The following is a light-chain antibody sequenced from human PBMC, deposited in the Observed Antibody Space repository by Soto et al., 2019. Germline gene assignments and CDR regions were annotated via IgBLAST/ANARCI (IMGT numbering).Light chain of an antibody. Sequence: SPDSPPSLLRERVTINCKSSQSVLYSSNNRNYLAWFQQKPGQPPKLLMYWASTRESGVPDRFSGSGSGTDFTLTISGLQAEDVAVYYCQQYYNTPLTFGGGTKVDIK. CDR3: QQYYNTPLT. J-gene: IGKJ4*01. V-gene: IGKV4-1*01. CDR2: WAS. CDR1: QSVLYSSNNRNY.